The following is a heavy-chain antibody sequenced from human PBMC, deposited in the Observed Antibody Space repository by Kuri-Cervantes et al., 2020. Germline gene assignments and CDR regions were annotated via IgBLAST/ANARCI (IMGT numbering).Heavy chain of an antibody. Sequence: LSLTCAASGFTFSDYYISWIRQAPGKGLEWVSVFYTGGSTFYADSVKGRFTIPRDNYKNTLYLQLNSLRAEDTAVYYCARDRRSRYYYYYYGMDVWGQGTTVTVSS. CDR1: GFTFSDYY. D-gene: IGHD5-24*01. J-gene: IGHJ6*02. CDR2: FYTGGST. CDR3: ARDRRSRYYYYYYGMDV. V-gene: IGHV3-66*02.